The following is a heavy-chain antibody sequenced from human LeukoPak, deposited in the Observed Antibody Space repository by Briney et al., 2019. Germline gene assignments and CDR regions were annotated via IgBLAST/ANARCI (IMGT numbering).Heavy chain of an antibody. V-gene: IGHV3-53*01. J-gene: IGHJ4*02. Sequence: GGSLRLSCAASGFTVSNNYMIWVRQAPGKGLEWVSVIYSGGSTYYADSVKGRFTISRDNSKNTLYLQMNSLRAEDTAVYYCARRAGGYSHPYDYWGQGILVTVSS. D-gene: IGHD4-23*01. CDR1: GFTVSNNY. CDR2: IYSGGST. CDR3: ARRAGGYSHPYDY.